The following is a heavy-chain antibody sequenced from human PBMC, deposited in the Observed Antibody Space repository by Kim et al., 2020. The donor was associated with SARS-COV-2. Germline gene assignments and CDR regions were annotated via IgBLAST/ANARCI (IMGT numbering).Heavy chain of an antibody. V-gene: IGHV2-5*01. CDR3: AHVKNPAKLIPFDY. D-gene: IGHD2-2*02. Sequence: SPSLKSRLTITKDTSKNQVVLTLTNMDPVDTATYYCAHVKNPAKLIPFDYWGQGTLVTVSS. J-gene: IGHJ4*02.